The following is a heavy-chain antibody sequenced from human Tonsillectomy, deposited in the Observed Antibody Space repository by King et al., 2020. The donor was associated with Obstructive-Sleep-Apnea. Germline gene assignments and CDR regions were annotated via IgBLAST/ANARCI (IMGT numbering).Heavy chain of an antibody. CDR1: VGSISSYY. D-gene: IGHD3-10*01. CDR2: IYITGST. Sequence: VQLQESGPGLVKPSETLSLTCSVSVGSISSYYWSWIRQPAGKGLEWIGRIYITGSTKYNPSLKSRVTMSIDTSKNQFSLKLSSVTAADTAVYYCARDGSGTSYYGMDVWGQGTTVTVSS. CDR3: ARDGSGTSYYGMDV. J-gene: IGHJ6*02. V-gene: IGHV4-4*07.